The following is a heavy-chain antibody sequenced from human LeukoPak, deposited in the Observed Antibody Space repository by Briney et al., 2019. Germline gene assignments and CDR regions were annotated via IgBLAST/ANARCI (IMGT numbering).Heavy chain of an antibody. D-gene: IGHD2-2*01. J-gene: IGHJ4*02. V-gene: IGHV1-18*01. CDR1: GYTFTSYG. CDR3: AKGSCSSTSCYAMDRGFDY. Sequence: ASVKVSCKASGYTFTSYGISWVRQAPGQGLEWMGWISAYNGNTNYAQKLQGRVTMTTDTSTSTAYMELRSLRSGDTAVYYCAKGSCSSTSCYAMDRGFDYWGQGTLVTVSS. CDR2: ISAYNGNT.